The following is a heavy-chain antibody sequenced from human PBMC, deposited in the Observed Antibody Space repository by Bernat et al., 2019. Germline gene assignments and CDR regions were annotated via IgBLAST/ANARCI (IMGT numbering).Heavy chain of an antibody. V-gene: IGHV3-11*05. J-gene: IGHJ6*02. D-gene: IGHD6-13*01. CDR3: ARDTGRGSSWYEPDYYGMDV. CDR1: GFTFSDYY. Sequence: QVQLVESGGGLVKPGGSLRLSCAASGFTFSDYYMSWIRQAPGKGLEWDSYISSSSSYTNYADSVKGRFTISRDNAKNSLYLQMNSLRAEDTAVYYCARDTGRGSSWYEPDYYGMDVWGQGTTVTVSS. CDR2: ISSSSSYT.